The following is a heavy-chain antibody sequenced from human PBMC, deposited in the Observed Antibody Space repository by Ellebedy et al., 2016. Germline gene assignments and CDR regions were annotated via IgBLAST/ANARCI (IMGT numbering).Heavy chain of an antibody. CDR3: ARAAQYGDYLDY. V-gene: IGHV3-11*05. Sequence: GESLKISXAASGFTFSDYYMSWIRQAPGKGLEWVSYISSSSSYTNYADSVKGRFTISRDNAKNSLYLQMNSLRAEDTAVYYCARAAQYGDYLDYWGQGTLVTVSS. D-gene: IGHD4-17*01. CDR1: GFTFSDYY. J-gene: IGHJ4*02. CDR2: ISSSSSYT.